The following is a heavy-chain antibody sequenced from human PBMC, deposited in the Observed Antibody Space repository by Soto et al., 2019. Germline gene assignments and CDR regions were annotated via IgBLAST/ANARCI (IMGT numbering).Heavy chain of an antibody. D-gene: IGHD4-17*01. CDR1: GFTFSSYS. CDR3: ARDRTVTTFVSGDWFDP. J-gene: IGHJ5*02. Sequence: GGSLRLSCAASGFTFSSYSMNWVRQAPGKGLEWVSPISSSSSYIYYADSVKGRFTISRDNAKNSLYLQMNSLRAEDTAVYYCARDRTVTTFVSGDWFDPRGQGTLVTVSS. V-gene: IGHV3-21*01. CDR2: ISSSSSYI.